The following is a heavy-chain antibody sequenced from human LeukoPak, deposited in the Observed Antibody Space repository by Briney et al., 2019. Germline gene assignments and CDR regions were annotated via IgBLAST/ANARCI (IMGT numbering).Heavy chain of an antibody. D-gene: IGHD6-19*01. Sequence: PGGSLRLSCAASGLTVSSNCMSWVRQAPGKGLEWVSFIYSGGSTYYTDSVKGRFTISRDNAKNSLYLQMNSLRAEDTAVYYCARETTDSSDWDWGQGTLVTVSS. V-gene: IGHV3-53*01. J-gene: IGHJ4*02. CDR3: ARETTDSSDWD. CDR2: IYSGGST. CDR1: GLTVSSNC.